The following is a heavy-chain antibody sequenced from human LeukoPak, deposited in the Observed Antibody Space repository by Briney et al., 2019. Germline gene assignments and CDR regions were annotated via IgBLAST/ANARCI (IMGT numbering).Heavy chain of an antibody. J-gene: IGHJ4*02. CDR2: INHSGST. CDR1: GGSFSGYY. V-gene: IGHV4-34*01. Sequence: SETLSLTCAVYGGSFSGYYWSWIRQPPGKGLEWIGEINHSGSTNYNPSLKSRVTISVDTSKNQFSLKLSSVTAADTAVYYCARGGIPRRSASRFDYWGQGTLVTVSS. D-gene: IGHD1-14*01. CDR3: ARGGIPRRSASRFDY.